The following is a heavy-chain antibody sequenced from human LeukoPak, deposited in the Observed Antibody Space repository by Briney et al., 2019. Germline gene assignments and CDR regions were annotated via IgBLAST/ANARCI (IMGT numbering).Heavy chain of an antibody. CDR2: IWGTGTVT. V-gene: IGHV3-23*01. Sequence: GGSLRLSCVASGVTFSNYVMSWVRQAPGEGLEWGSSIWGTGTVTYYADPVWGLFPISSENSKNPLYLQMNGLSAADTALYSCPKDMKQNSPRATDVWRQGPTATVSS. CDR1: GVTFSNYV. D-gene: IGHD5-12*01. J-gene: IGHJ6*02. CDR3: PKDMKQNSPRATDV.